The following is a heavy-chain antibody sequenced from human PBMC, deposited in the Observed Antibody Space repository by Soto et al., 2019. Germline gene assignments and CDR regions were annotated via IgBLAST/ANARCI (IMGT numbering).Heavy chain of an antibody. CDR1: GYSLTSYG. J-gene: IGHJ4*02. D-gene: IGHD6-6*01. V-gene: IGHV1-18*01. Sequence: ASVRVSCKASGYSLTSYGISWVRQAPGQGLEWMGWISAYNGNTNYAQKLQGRVTMTTDTSTSTAYMEPRSLRSDDTAVYYCARDHSSSSSLADYWGQGTLVTSPQ. CDR3: ARDHSSSSSLADY. CDR2: ISAYNGNT.